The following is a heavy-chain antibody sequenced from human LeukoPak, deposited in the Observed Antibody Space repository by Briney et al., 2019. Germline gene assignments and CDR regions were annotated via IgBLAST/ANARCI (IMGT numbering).Heavy chain of an antibody. Sequence: GGSLRLSCAASGFSFSSYAMSWVRQAPGKGLEWVSGINGSGGGTDYADSVKSRFTISRDNSKNTLYLQMNRLRAEDTAVYYCAKREGYGSIDYWGQGTLVTVSS. CDR1: GFSFSSYA. V-gene: IGHV3-23*01. D-gene: IGHD3-16*01. CDR3: AKREGYGSIDY. J-gene: IGHJ4*02. CDR2: INGSGGGT.